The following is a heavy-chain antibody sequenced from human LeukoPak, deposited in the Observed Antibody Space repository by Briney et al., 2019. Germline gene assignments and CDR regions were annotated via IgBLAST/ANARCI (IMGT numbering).Heavy chain of an antibody. CDR1: GFTVSNNY. J-gene: IGHJ4*02. CDR3: AKDLLYLAGVVAATGGFDY. CDR2: ISGSGGST. Sequence: GGSLRLSCAASGFTVSNNYMGWVRQAPGKGLEWVSVISGSGGSTYYADSVKGRFTISRDNSKNTLYLQMNSLRAEDTAVYYCAKDLLYLAGVVAATGGFDYWGQGTLVTVSS. D-gene: IGHD2-15*01. V-gene: IGHV3-23*01.